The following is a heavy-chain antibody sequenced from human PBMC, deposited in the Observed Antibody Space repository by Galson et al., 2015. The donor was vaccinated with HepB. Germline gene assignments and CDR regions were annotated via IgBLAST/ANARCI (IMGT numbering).Heavy chain of an antibody. Sequence: SVKASCKASGYTFTSYAMHWVRQAPGQRLEWMGWINAGNGSTKYSQKFQGRVTITRDTSASTAYMELSSLRSEDTAVYYCARVGVFRNAKNDCSSTSCYGGNYYYYYGMDVWGQGTTVTVSS. J-gene: IGHJ6*02. V-gene: IGHV1-3*01. CDR3: ARVGVFRNAKNDCSSTSCYGGNYYYYYGMDV. CDR1: GYTFTSYA. CDR2: INAGNGST. D-gene: IGHD2-2*01.